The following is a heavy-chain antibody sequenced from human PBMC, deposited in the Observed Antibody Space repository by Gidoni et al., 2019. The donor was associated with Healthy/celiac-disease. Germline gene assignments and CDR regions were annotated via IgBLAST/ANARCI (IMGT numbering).Heavy chain of an antibody. CDR3: AREVGGSSSSDY. Sequence: QVQLVQSGAEVKKPGASVKVSCKASGYTFTSYAMHWVRQAPGQRLEWMGWINAGNGKTKYSQKFQGRVTITRDTSASTAYMELSSLRSEDTAVYYCAREVGGSSSSDYWGQGTLVTVSS. CDR2: INAGNGKT. CDR1: GYTFTSYA. D-gene: IGHD6-6*01. J-gene: IGHJ4*02. V-gene: IGHV1-3*01.